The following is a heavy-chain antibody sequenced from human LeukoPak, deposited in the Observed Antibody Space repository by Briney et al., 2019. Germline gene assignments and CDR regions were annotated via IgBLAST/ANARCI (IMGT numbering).Heavy chain of an antibody. J-gene: IGHJ3*02. CDR2: IYYSGST. Sequence: PSETLSLTCTVSGGSISSSSYYWGWIRQPPGKGLEWIGSIYYSGSTYYNPSLKSRVTISVDTSKNRFSLKLSSVTAADTAVYYCTRGGLLWFGESLVLDAFDIWGQGTMVTVSS. V-gene: IGHV4-39*07. D-gene: IGHD3-10*01. CDR1: GGSISSSSYY. CDR3: TRGGLLWFGESLVLDAFDI.